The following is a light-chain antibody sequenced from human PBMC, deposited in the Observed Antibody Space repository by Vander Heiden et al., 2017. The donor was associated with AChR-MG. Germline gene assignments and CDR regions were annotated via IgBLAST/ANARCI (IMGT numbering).Light chain of an antibody. CDR1: SSNIGINT. CDR3: AAWDDSLNVWV. J-gene: IGLJ3*02. V-gene: IGLV1-44*01. CDR2: SNN. Sequence: QSVLTQPPSASGTPGQRVTISCSGSSSNIGINTVTWYQQLPGPAPKLLIYSNNRRPSGVPARFSGSKSGTSASLAISGLQSEDEADYYCAAWDDSLNVWVFGGGTKLTVL.